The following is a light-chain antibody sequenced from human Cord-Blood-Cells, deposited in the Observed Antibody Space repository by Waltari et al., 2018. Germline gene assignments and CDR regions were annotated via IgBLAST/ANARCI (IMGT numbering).Light chain of an antibody. V-gene: IGLV2-8*01. CDR2: EVS. CDR3: SSYAGSNNYV. J-gene: IGLJ1*01. Sequence: QSALTQPPSASGSPGQSVTIPCTGTSSDVVGYNYCSWYQQHPGKAPKLIIYEVSKRPSGVPDRFSGSKSGNTASLTVSGLQAEDEADYYCSSYAGSNNYVFGTGTKVTVL. CDR1: SSDVVGYNY.